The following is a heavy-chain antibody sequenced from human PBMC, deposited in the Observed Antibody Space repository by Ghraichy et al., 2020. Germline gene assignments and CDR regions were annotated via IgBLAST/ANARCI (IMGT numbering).Heavy chain of an antibody. CDR3: ARQDVLVRGVLDY. CDR2: IYYSGST. D-gene: IGHD3-10*01. J-gene: IGHJ4*02. Sequence: SLTCTVSGGSISSSSHYWGWTRQPPGKGLEWIGSIYYSGSTYYNPSLKSRVTISVDTSKNQFSLKLSSVTAADTAVYYCARQDVLVRGVLDYWGQGTLVTVSS. CDR1: GGSISSSSHY. V-gene: IGHV4-39*01.